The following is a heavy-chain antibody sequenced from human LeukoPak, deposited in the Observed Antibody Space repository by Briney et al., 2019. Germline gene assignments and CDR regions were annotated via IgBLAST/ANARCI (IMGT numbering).Heavy chain of an antibody. CDR1: GFTVSSNY. V-gene: IGHV3-53*01. Sequence: PGGSLRLSCAAPGFTVSSNYMSWVRQAPGKGLEWVSVIYSGGNTYYADSVKGRFTISRDNSKNTLYLQMNSLRAEDTAVYYCARGDSSGYYYFDYWGQGTLVTVSS. J-gene: IGHJ4*02. CDR2: IYSGGNT. CDR3: ARGDSSGYYYFDY. D-gene: IGHD6-19*01.